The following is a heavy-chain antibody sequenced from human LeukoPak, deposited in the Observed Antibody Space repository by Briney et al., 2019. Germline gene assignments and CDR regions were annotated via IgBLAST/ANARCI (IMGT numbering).Heavy chain of an antibody. J-gene: IGHJ4*02. D-gene: IGHD5-18*01. CDR1: GGSISSYY. CDR2: TYYSGST. V-gene: IGHV4-59*01. Sequence: SETLSLTCTVSGGSISSYYWSWIRQPPGKGLEWIGYTYYSGSTNYNPSLKSRVTISVDTSKNQFSLKLSSVTAADTAVYYCARTRGYSYGYGDYWGQGTLVTVSS. CDR3: ARTRGYSYGYGDY.